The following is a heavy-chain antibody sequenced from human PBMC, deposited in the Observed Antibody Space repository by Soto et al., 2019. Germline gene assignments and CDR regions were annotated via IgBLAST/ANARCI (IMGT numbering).Heavy chain of an antibody. Sequence: GTSAKPTSEAAGYGYTSDLVGRLRLATEQGLELMGWISAYDGKTTYAEKFQGRVTMTTDASTSTAYMELRSLRSDDTAVFFCAGDPDKYGTSYGFDLRGKGTLVTGSS. J-gene: IGHJ5*02. CDR3: AGDPDKYGTSYGFDL. CDR1: GYGYTSDL. V-gene: IGHV1-18*01. D-gene: IGHD3-16*01. CDR2: ISAYDGKT.